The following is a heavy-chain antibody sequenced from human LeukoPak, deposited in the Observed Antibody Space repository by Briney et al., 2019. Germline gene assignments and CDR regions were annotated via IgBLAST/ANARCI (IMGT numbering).Heavy chain of an antibody. Sequence: ASVKVSCKASGYTFTGYYMHWVRLAPGQGREWMGWINPNSGGTNYAQKFQGRVTMTRDTSISTAYMELSRLRPDDTAVYYCAREIKYYYDSSGYLYFQHWGQGTLVTVSS. V-gene: IGHV1-2*02. D-gene: IGHD3-22*01. J-gene: IGHJ1*01. CDR1: GYTFTGYY. CDR3: AREIKYYYDSSGYLYFQH. CDR2: INPNSGGT.